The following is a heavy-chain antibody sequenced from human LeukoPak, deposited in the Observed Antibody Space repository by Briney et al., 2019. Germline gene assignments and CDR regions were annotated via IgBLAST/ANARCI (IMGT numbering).Heavy chain of an antibody. CDR2: INAGNGNT. CDR1: GYTFPSYA. J-gene: IGHJ4*02. Sequence: ASVKVSCKASGYTFPSYAMHWVRQAPGQRPEWMGWINAGNGNTEYSLKFQGRVTLTRDTSTSTLYLALSSLRSEDTAVYYCTRESADLKFFDFWGQGTLVTVSS. CDR3: TRESADLKFFDF. V-gene: IGHV1-3*01.